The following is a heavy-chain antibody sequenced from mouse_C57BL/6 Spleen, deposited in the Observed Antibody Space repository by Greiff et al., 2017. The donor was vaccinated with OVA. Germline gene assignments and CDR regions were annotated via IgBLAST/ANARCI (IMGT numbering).Heavy chain of an antibody. J-gene: IGHJ2*01. CDR1: GYTFTDYE. Sequence: QVQLQQSGAELVRPGASVTLSCKASGYTFTDYEMHWVKQTPVHGLEWIGAIDPETGGTAYNQKFKGKAILTADKSSSTAYMELRSLTSEDSAVYYCTNITGSYFDYWGQGTTLTVSS. CDR2: IDPETGGT. D-gene: IGHD1-1*01. CDR3: TNITGSYFDY. V-gene: IGHV1-15*01.